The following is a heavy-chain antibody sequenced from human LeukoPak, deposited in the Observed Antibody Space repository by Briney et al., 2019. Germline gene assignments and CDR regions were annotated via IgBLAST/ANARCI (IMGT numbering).Heavy chain of an antibody. CDR2: IYTSGST. J-gene: IGHJ4*02. V-gene: IGHV4-4*07. CDR3: ARGETLASSGWYPLDY. CDR1: GGSISSYY. Sequence: SETLSLTCTVSGGSISSYYWSWIRQPAGKGLDWIGRIYTSGSTNYNPSLKSRVTMSVDTSKNQFSLKLSSVTAADTAVYYCARGETLASSGWYPLDYWGQGTLVTVSS. D-gene: IGHD6-19*01.